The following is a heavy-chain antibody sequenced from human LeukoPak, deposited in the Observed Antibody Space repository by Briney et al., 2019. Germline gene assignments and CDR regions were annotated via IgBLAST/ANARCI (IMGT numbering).Heavy chain of an antibody. Sequence: PGGSLRLSCGASSFTFSSYVMSWVRQAPGKGLEWVSTVSTTGGSTYYADSVKGRFTISRDNAQNSLYLQMNSLRAEDTAVYYCARVGYSSNWHSGSAFDIWGQGTMVTVSS. CDR1: SFTFSSYV. CDR3: ARVGYSSNWHSGSAFDI. J-gene: IGHJ3*02. D-gene: IGHD6-13*01. V-gene: IGHV3-23*01. CDR2: VSTTGGST.